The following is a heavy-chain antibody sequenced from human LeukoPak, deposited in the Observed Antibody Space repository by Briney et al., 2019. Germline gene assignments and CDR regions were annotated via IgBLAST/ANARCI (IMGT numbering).Heavy chain of an antibody. CDR3: ATTPYYYGSGPRALDY. CDR2: INPSGGST. Sequence: ASVKVSCKASGYTFTSYYMHWVRQAPGQGLEWMGIINPSGGSTSYAQKFQGRVTMTRDTSTSTVYMELSSLRSEDTAVYYCATTPYYYGSGPRALDYWGQGTLVTVSS. V-gene: IGHV1-46*01. CDR1: GYTFTSYY. D-gene: IGHD3-10*01. J-gene: IGHJ4*02.